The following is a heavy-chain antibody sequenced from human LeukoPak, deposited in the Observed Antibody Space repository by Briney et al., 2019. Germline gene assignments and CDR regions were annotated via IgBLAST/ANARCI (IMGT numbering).Heavy chain of an antibody. CDR3: ARVTAAADYFDY. V-gene: IGHV1-2*02. CDR2: INPNSGGT. D-gene: IGHD6-13*01. J-gene: IGHJ4*02. CDR1: GYTFTGYY. Sequence: ASVKVSCKASGYTFTGYYMHWVRQAPGQGLEWMGWINPNSGGTNYVQKFQGRVTMTRDTSISTAYMELSRLRSDDTAVYYCARVTAAADYFDYWGQRTLVTVSS.